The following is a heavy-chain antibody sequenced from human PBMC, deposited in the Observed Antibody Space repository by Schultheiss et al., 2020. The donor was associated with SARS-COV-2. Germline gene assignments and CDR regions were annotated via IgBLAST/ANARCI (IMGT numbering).Heavy chain of an antibody. J-gene: IGHJ3*02. CDR3: ARDRDYDYVWGSYRPDAFDI. CDR1: GFTFSSYS. V-gene: IGHV3-33*08. D-gene: IGHD3-16*02. Sequence: GGSLRLSCAASGFTFSSYSMNWVRQAPGKGLEWVAVIWYDGSNKYYADSVKGRFTISRDNSKNTLYLQMNSLRAEDTAVYYCARDRDYDYVWGSYRPDAFDIWGQGTMVTVSS. CDR2: IWYDGSNK.